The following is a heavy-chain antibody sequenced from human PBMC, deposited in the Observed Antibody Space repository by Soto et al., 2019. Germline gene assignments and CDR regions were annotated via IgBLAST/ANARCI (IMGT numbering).Heavy chain of an antibody. CDR3: ASGRGSGFLPDAFDI. CDR1: GYTSTDYH. CDR2: INPNTGAT. J-gene: IGHJ3*02. Sequence: ASVKVSCKASGYTSTDYHMHWVRQAPGQGLEWMGWINPNTGATNYAQSFQGWVIMTRDTSISTAYMELSRLRSDDTAVYYCASGRGSGFLPDAFDIWGQGTMVTVSS. V-gene: IGHV1-2*04. D-gene: IGHD3-22*01.